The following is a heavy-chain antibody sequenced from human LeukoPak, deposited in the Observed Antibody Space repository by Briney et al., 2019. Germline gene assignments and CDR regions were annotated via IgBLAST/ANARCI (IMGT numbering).Heavy chain of an antibody. D-gene: IGHD3-10*01. CDR3: ARKQFGFDY. CDR2: ISYDGSVK. J-gene: IGHJ4*02. V-gene: IGHV3-30-3*01. Sequence: PGRSLRLSCAASGFTFSNYAMHWVRQAPDEGLEWVAVISYDGSVKYYADSVKGRFTISRDNSKNTLYLQMNSLRPEDTAVYYCARKQFGFDYWGQGTLVTVSS. CDR1: GFTFSNYA.